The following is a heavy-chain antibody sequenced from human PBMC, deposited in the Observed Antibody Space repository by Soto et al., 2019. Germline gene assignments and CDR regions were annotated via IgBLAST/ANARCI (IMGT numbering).Heavy chain of an antibody. CDR1: GGTFSSYA. J-gene: IGHJ3*02. V-gene: IGHV1-69*13. D-gene: IGHD3-22*01. Sequence: VASVKVSCKASGGTFSSYAISWVRQAPGQGLEWMGGIIPIFGTANYAQKFQGRVTITADESTSTAYMELSSLRSEDTAVYYCARDRVFYYDSSGYDAFDIWGQGTMVTVSS. CDR2: IIPIFGTA. CDR3: ARDRVFYYDSSGYDAFDI.